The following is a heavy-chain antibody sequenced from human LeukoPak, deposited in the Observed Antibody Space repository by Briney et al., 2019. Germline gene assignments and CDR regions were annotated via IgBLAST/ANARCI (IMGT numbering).Heavy chain of an antibody. V-gene: IGHV3-11*04. J-gene: IGHJ4*02. CDR1: GFAFSDYY. CDR3: ARARYGEYAWACDH. D-gene: IGHD4-17*01. Sequence: GGSLRLSCAASGFAFSDYYMSWIRQAPGKGLEWVSYIGTSGTTIYYVDSVKGRFTISRDNAKNSLYLQMNSLRAEDTAVYYCARARYGEYAWACDHWGQGTLVTVSS. CDR2: IGTSGTTI.